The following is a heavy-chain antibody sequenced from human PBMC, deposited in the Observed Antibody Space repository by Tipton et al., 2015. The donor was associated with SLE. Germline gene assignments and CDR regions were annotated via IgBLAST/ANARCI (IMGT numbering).Heavy chain of an antibody. V-gene: IGHV4-34*01. CDR2: INHSGST. CDR1: GGSFSGYY. CDR3: SGQLLPLYGLDV. J-gene: IGHJ6*02. D-gene: IGHD6-6*01. Sequence: TLSLTCAVYGGSFSGYYWSWIRQPPGKGLEWIGEINHSGSTNYKPSLKSRVTISVDTSKNQFSLKLSSVTAADTAVYYCSGQLLPLYGLDVWGQGTTVTVSS.